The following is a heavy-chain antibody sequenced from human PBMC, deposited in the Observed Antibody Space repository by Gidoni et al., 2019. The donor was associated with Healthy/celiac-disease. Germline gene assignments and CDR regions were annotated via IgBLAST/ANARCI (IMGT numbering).Heavy chain of an antibody. CDR3: ARDGWGYYDSSGFDY. CDR2: IYYSGST. V-gene: IGHV4-59*01. J-gene: IGHJ4*02. CDR1: GGSISSYY. D-gene: IGHD3-22*01. Sequence: QVQLQESGPGLVQPSETLSLTCTVSGGSISSYYWSWIRQPPGKGLEWIGYIYYSGSTNYNPSLKSRVTISVDTSKNQFSLKLSSVTAADTAVYYCARDGWGYYDSSGFDYWGQGTLVTVSS.